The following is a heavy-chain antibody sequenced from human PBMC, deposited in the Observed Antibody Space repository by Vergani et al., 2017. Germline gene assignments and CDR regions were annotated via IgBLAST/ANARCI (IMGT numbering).Heavy chain of an antibody. CDR3: AINILTDPRDVVPPGAFDI. J-gene: IGHJ3*02. CDR2: INPSGGST. Sequence: QVQLVQSGAEVKKPGASVKVSCKASGYTFTSYYMHWVRQAPGQGLEWMGIINPSGGSTSYAQKFQGRVTMTRDTSTSTVYMELSSLRSEDTAVYYCAINILTDPRDVVPPGAFDIWGQGTMVTVSS. CDR1: GYTFTSYY. D-gene: IGHD3-9*01. V-gene: IGHV1-46*01.